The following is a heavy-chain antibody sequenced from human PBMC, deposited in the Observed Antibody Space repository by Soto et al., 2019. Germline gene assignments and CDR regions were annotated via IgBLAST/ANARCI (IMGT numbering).Heavy chain of an antibody. Sequence: GASVKVSFKASGYTFTSYDINWVRQATGQGLEWMGWMNPNSGNTGYAQKFQGRVTMTRNTSISTAYMELSSLRSEDTAVYYCARGPDFWSGYPNHYYYYMDVWGKGTTVTVSS. CDR3: ARGPDFWSGYPNHYYYYMDV. CDR1: GYTFTSYD. V-gene: IGHV1-8*01. CDR2: MNPNSGNT. J-gene: IGHJ6*03. D-gene: IGHD3-3*01.